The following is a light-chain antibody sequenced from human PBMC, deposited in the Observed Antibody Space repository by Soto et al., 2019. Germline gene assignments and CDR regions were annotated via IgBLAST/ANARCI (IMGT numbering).Light chain of an antibody. CDR2: DNY. CDR3: GTWDSSLSAYV. V-gene: IGLV1-51*01. J-gene: IGLJ1*01. Sequence: QYVLTQPPSVSAAPGQKVTISCSGSSSNIGSNYVSWYQQLPGTAPHLLIYDNYKRPSGIPDRFFGSTSGTSATLAITGLQAGDEADYYCGTWDSSLSAYVFGAGTKLTVL. CDR1: SSNIGSNY.